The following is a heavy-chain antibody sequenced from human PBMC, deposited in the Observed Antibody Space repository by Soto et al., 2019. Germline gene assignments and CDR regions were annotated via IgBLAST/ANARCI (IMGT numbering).Heavy chain of an antibody. D-gene: IGHD6-13*01. CDR3: ARDNSRYSSSWYSYYYGMDV. Sequence: LSLTCTVSGGSISSYYWSWIRQPPGKGLEWIGYIYYSGSTNYNPSLKSRVTISVDTSKNQFSLKLSSVTAADTAVYYCARDNSRYSSSWYSYYYGMDVWGQGTTVTVSS. CDR1: GGSISSYY. V-gene: IGHV4-59*01. CDR2: IYYSGST. J-gene: IGHJ6*02.